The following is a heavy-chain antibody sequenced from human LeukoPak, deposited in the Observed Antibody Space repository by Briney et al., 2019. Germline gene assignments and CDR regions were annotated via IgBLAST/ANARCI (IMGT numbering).Heavy chain of an antibody. J-gene: IGHJ5*02. D-gene: IGHD3-22*01. CDR2: ISAYNGNT. CDR1: GYTFTSYG. Sequence: ASVKVSCKASGYTFTSYGISWVRQAPGQGLEWMGWISAYNGNTNYAQKLQGRVTMTTDTSTSTAYMELRSLRSDDTAVYYCAREGKSGYYYPVHWFDPGGQGTLVTVSS. CDR3: AREGKSGYYYPVHWFDP. V-gene: IGHV1-18*01.